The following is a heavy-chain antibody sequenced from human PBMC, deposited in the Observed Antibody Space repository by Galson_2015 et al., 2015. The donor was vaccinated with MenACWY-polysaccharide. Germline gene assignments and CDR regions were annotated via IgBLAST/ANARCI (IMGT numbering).Heavy chain of an antibody. Sequence: SLRLSCAASGFTFSNYGMHWVRQAPGKGLEWVAVISYDGRNKYYADSVKGRFTIFRDDSKNTLYLQMNSLRAEDTAVYYCAKYGGFCKGGGCYNTDYWGPGSLVTVS. J-gene: IGHJ4*02. CDR3: AKYGGFCKGGGCYNTDY. CDR1: GFTFSNYG. CDR2: ISYDGRNK. D-gene: IGHD2-15*01. V-gene: IGHV3-30*18.